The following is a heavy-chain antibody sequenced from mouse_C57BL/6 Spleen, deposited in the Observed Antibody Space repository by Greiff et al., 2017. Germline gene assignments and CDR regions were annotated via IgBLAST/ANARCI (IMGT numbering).Heavy chain of an antibody. CDR1: GFTFSDYY. CDR2: INYDGSST. V-gene: IGHV5-16*01. Sequence: EVHLVESEGGLVQPGSSMKLSCTASGFTFSDYYMAWVRQVPEKGLEWVANINYDGSSTYYLDSLTSRFIISRAHAKNHLYLQMSSLKSEDTATYYCARVYYYGSGYAMDYWGQGTSVTVSS. D-gene: IGHD1-1*01. CDR3: ARVYYYGSGYAMDY. J-gene: IGHJ4*01.